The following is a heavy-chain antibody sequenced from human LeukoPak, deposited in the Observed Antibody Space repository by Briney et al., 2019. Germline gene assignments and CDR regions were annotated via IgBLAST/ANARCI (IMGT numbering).Heavy chain of an antibody. CDR3: ARDSSPYYYYGMDV. J-gene: IGHJ6*02. V-gene: IGHV3-11*01. CDR2: ISSSGSTI. CDR1: GFTFSDYY. Sequence: GGSLGLSCAASGFTFSDYYMSWIRQAPGKGLEWVSYISSSGSTIYYADSVKGRFTISRDNAKNSLYLQMNSLRAEDTAVYYCARDSSPYYYYGMDVWGQGTTVTVSS. D-gene: IGHD2/OR15-2a*01.